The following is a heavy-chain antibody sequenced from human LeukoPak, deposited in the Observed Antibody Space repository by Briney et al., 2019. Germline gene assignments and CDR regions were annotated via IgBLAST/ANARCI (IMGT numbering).Heavy chain of an antibody. J-gene: IGHJ4*02. CDR3: ARHGYSSGWYRHFDY. D-gene: IGHD6-19*01. CDR1: GYSFTTYW. Sequence: PGESLKISCKGSGYSFTTYWIGWVRQMPGKGLEWMGFIYLGDSDTRYSPSFQGQVTISADKSISTAYLQWSSLKASDTAMYYCARHGYSSGWYRHFDYWGQGTLVTVSS. V-gene: IGHV5-51*01. CDR2: IYLGDSDT.